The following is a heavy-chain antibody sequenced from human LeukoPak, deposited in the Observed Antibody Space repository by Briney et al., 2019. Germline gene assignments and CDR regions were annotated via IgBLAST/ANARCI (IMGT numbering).Heavy chain of an antibody. CDR3: ARDWVGQQLVEDAFDI. D-gene: IGHD6-13*01. V-gene: IGHV3-7*01. J-gene: IGHJ3*02. CDR1: GFTFSNAW. Sequence: GGSLRLSCAASGFTFSNAWMSWVRQAPGKGLEWVANIKQDGSEKYYVDSVKGRFTISRDNAKNSLYLQMNSLRAEDTAVYYCARDWVGQQLVEDAFDIWGQGTMVTVSS. CDR2: IKQDGSEK.